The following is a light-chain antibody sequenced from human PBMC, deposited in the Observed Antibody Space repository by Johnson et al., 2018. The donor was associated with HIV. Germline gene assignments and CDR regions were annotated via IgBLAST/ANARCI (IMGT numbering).Light chain of an antibody. CDR2: ENN. CDR3: GTWDSGLSAGNV. Sequence: QSVLTQPPSVSAAPGQRVTISCSGSSSNIGKNYVSWYQQLPGTAPKLLIYENNKRPSGIPDRFSGSKSGTSATLGITGLQTEHEADDYCGTWDSGLSAGNVFGTGTKVTVL. V-gene: IGLV1-51*02. CDR1: SSNIGKNY. J-gene: IGLJ1*01.